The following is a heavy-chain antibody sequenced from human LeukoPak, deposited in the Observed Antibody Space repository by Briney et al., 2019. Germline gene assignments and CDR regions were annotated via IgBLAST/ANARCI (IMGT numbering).Heavy chain of an antibody. D-gene: IGHD3-10*01. CDR3: ARALRITMVRGVMEYYFDY. CDR2: MNPNSGNT. CDR1: GYTFTSYD. V-gene: IGHV1-8*01. J-gene: IGHJ4*02. Sequence: ASVKVSCKASGYTFTSYDINGVRQATGQGLEWMGWMNPNSGNTGYAQKFQDRVTMTRNTSISTAYMELSSLRSEDTAVYYCARALRITMVRGVMEYYFDYWGQGTLVTVSS.